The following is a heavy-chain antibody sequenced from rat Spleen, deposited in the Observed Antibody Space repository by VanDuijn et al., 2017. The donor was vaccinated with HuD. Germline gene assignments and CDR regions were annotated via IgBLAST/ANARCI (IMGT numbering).Heavy chain of an antibody. V-gene: IGHV2S12*01. CDR3: TRRSISTQFDY. Sequence: QVQVKESGPGLVQPSQTLSLTCTVSGFSLTSNGVSWVRQPPGKGLEWIAAISSGGSTYYNSALKSRLSISRDTSKSQVFLKMNSLQTEDTAIYFCTRRSISTQFDYWGQGVMVTVSS. J-gene: IGHJ2*01. CDR1: GFSLTSNG. CDR2: ISSGGST. D-gene: IGHD1-2*01.